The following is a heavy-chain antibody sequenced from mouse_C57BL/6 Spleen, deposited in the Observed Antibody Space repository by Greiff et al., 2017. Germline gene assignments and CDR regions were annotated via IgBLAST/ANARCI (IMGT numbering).Heavy chain of an antibody. J-gene: IGHJ2*01. D-gene: IGHD2-4*01. Sequence: QVQLQQSGAELVKPGASVKISCKASGYAFSSYWMNWVKQRPGKGLEWIGQIYPGDGDTNYNGKFKGKATLTADKSSSTAYMQLSSLTSEDSAVYFGAREEEGGLRVYFDYWGQGTTLTVSS. CDR1: GYAFSSYW. CDR2: IYPGDGDT. CDR3: AREEEGGLRVYFDY. V-gene: IGHV1-80*01.